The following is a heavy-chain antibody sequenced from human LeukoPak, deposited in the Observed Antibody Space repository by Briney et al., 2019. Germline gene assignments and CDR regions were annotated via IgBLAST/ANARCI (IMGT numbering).Heavy chain of an antibody. D-gene: IGHD3-10*01. Sequence: ASVKVSCKASGYTFTGYYMHWVRQAPGQGLEWMGWINPNSGGTNYAQKFQGRVTMTRDTSISTAYMELSRLRSDDTALYYCAKGRGFGEFPDAFDIWGQGTMVTVSS. CDR3: AKGRGFGEFPDAFDI. CDR2: INPNSGGT. CDR1: GYTFTGYY. J-gene: IGHJ3*02. V-gene: IGHV1-2*02.